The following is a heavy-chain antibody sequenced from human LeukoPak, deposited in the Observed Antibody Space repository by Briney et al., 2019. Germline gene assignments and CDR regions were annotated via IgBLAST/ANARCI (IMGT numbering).Heavy chain of an antibody. V-gene: IGHV3-23*01. J-gene: IGHJ4*02. CDR1: GFTFSSYA. D-gene: IGHD3-10*01. CDR3: ARDSTYYYDSGSSGPHYFDN. Sequence: PGGSLRLSCAASGFTFSSYAMNWVRQAPGKGLEWVSAISGSGGSTYYADSVKGRFTISRDNSKNTLYLQMNSLRAEDTAVYYCARDSTYYYDSGSSGPHYFDNWGQGTLVTVSS. CDR2: ISGSGGST.